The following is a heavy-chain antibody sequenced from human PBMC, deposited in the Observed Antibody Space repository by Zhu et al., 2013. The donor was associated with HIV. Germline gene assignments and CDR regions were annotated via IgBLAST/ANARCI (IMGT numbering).Heavy chain of an antibody. CDR1: GGSISSYY. D-gene: IGHD4-4*01. V-gene: IGHV4-59*08. CDR3: ARRAYSNYRQVYFDY. CDR2: IYYSGST. J-gene: IGHJ4*02. Sequence: QVQLQESGPGLVKPSETLSLTCTVSGGSISSYYWSWIRQPPGKGLEWIGYIYYSGSTNYNPSLKSRVTISVDTSKNQFSLKLSSVTAADTAVYYCARRAYSNYRQVYFDYWGQGTLVTVSS.